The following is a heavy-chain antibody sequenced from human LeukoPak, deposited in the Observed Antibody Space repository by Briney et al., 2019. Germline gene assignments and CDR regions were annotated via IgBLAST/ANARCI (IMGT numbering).Heavy chain of an antibody. D-gene: IGHD2-15*01. V-gene: IGHV1-69*04. J-gene: IGHJ4*02. CDR1: GGTFSSYA. CDR3: AREGEDIVVVVAATGLFDY. Sequence: SVKVSCKASGGTFSSYAISWVRQAPGQGLEWMGRIIPILGIANYAQKFQGRVTITADKSTSTAYMELSSLRSEDTAVYYCAREGEDIVVVVAATGLFDYWGQGTLVTISS. CDR2: IIPILGIA.